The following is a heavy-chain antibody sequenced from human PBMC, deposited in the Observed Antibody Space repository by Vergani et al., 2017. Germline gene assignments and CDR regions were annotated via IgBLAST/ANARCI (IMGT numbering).Heavy chain of an antibody. CDR3: ARSVWVGPSYYFDY. CDR2: IYYSGST. V-gene: IGHV4-39*07. CDR1: GGSISSSSYY. D-gene: IGHD3-16*01. J-gene: IGHJ4*02. Sequence: QLQLQESGPGLVKPSETLSLTCTVSGGSISSSSYYWGWIRQPPGKGLEWIGSIYYSGSTYYNPSLKSRVTISVDTSKNQFSLKLSSVTAADTAVYYCARSVWVGPSYYFDYWGQGTLVTVSS.